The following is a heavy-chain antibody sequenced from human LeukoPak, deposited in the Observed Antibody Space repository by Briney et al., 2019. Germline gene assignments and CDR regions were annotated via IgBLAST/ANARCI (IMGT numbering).Heavy chain of an antibody. J-gene: IGHJ5*02. CDR2: IYTSGTT. CDR3: ARDQLAAYVT. D-gene: IGHD3-16*01. CDR1: GGSISSGSYY. V-gene: IGHV4-61*02. Sequence: SETLSLTCTVSGGSISSGSYYWSWIRQPAGKGLEWIGRIYTSGTTNYNPSLKSRVTISLDMSKNQFSLKLSSVTAADTAVYYCARDQLAAYVTWGQGTLVTVSS.